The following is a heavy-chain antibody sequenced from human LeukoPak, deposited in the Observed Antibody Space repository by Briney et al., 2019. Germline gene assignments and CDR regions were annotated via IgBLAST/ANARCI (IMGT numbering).Heavy chain of an antibody. CDR1: GGSISTYY. CDR3: ARWGPPILYYYDSSGYCFDY. J-gene: IGHJ4*02. V-gene: IGHV4-59*01. Sequence: PSETLSLTCTVSGGSISTYYWNWIRQPPGKGLEWIGYIYHSGSTNYNPSLQSRVTISVDTSKNQFSLNLNSVTAADTAVYYCARWGPPILYYYDSSGYCFDYWGQGTLVTVSS. D-gene: IGHD3-22*01. CDR2: IYHSGST.